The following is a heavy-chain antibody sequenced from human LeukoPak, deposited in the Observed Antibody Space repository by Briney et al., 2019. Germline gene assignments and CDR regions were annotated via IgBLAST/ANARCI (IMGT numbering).Heavy chain of an antibody. CDR1: GFTFSSYS. CDR3: AKDLRVGATDCYFDY. Sequence: GGSLRLSCAASGFTFSSYSMNWVRQAPGKGLEWVSAISGSGGSTYYADSVKGRFTISRDNSKNTLYLQMDSLRAEDTAVYYCAKDLRVGATDCYFDYWGQGTLVTVSS. J-gene: IGHJ4*02. CDR2: ISGSGGST. D-gene: IGHD1-26*01. V-gene: IGHV3-23*01.